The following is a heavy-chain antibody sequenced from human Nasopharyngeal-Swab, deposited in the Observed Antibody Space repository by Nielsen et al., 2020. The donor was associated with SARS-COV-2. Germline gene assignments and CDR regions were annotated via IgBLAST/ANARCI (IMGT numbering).Heavy chain of an antibody. J-gene: IGHJ6*02. CDR3: ARRVARAPRHEGDYYYGMDV. V-gene: IGHV4-39*01. Sequence: RQAPGKGLEWIGSIYYSGSTYYNPSLKSRVTISVDTSKNRFSLKLSSVTAADTAVYYCARRVARAPRHEGDYYYGMDVWGQGTTVTVSS. D-gene: IGHD3-16*01. CDR2: IYYSGST.